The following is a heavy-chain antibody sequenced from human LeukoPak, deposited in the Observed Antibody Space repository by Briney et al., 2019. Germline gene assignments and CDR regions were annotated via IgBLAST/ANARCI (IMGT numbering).Heavy chain of an antibody. CDR2: IYYSGST. CDR3: ARQPFDF. Sequence: SETLSLTCTVSGDSVSSDSYWSWIRQPPGKGLEWIGYIYYSGSTNYNPSLKSRVTISVDTSKNQFSLKLRSVTAADTAVYYCARQPFDFWGQGTLVTVSS. J-gene: IGHJ4*02. V-gene: IGHV4-61*01. CDR1: GDSVSSDSY.